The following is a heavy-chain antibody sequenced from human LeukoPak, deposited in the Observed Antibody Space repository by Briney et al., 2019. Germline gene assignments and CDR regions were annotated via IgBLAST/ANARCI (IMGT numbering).Heavy chain of an antibody. J-gene: IGHJ3*02. CDR3: ARRRYCSGGSCYSPRVRAFDI. D-gene: IGHD2-15*01. Sequence: SETLSLTCAVSGGSISSSNWWSWVRQPLGKGLEWIGEINHSGSTNYNPSLKSRVTISVDTSKNQFSLKLSSVTAADTAVYYCARRRYCSGGSCYSPRVRAFDIWGQGTMVTVSS. CDR2: INHSGST. V-gene: IGHV4-4*02. CDR1: GGSISSSNW.